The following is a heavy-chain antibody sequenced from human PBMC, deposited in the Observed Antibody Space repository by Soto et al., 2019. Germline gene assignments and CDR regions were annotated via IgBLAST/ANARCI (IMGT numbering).Heavy chain of an antibody. CDR2: ISRGSSTI. J-gene: IGHJ6*02. Sequence: GGSLRLSCAASGITLSSYSMNWVRQAPGKALEWVSYISRGSSTIYYADSVKGRFTISRDNAKNPLYLQMNSLRDEDTAVYYCARELAVTTYYYYGMDVWGQGTTVTVSS. D-gene: IGHD4-4*01. CDR1: GITLSSYS. CDR3: ARELAVTTYYYYGMDV. V-gene: IGHV3-48*02.